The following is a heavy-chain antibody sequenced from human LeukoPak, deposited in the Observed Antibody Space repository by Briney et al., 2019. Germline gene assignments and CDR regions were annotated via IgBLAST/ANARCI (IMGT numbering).Heavy chain of an antibody. D-gene: IGHD6-25*01. CDR2: IIPIFGTA. V-gene: IGHV1-69*01. CDR1: GGTFSSYA. Sequence: VKVSCKASGGTFSSYAISWVRQAPGQGLEWMGGIIPIFGTANYAQKFQGRVTITADESTSTAYTELSSLRSEDTAVYYCATARLSTYYFDYWGQGTLVTVSS. J-gene: IGHJ4*02. CDR3: ATARLSTYYFDY.